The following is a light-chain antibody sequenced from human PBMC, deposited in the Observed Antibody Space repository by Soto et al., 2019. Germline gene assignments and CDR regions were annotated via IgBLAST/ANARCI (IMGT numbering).Light chain of an antibody. CDR3: QQNSNWPRT. V-gene: IGKV3D-15*01. Sequence: EIVLTQSPAALSVSPGERATLSCRASQSVSSNLAWYQQKLGQAPRLLIYDASTRATGIPARFSGSGSGTEFTLTISSLQSEDFAVYYCQQNSNWPRTFGQGTKVDIK. CDR1: QSVSSN. J-gene: IGKJ1*01. CDR2: DAS.